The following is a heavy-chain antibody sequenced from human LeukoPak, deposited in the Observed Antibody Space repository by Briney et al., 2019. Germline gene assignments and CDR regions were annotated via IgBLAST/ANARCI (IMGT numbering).Heavy chain of an antibody. D-gene: IGHD3-22*01. Sequence: SETLSLTCAVYGGSFSGYYWSWIRQPPGKGLEWIGSIYYSGSTYYNPSLKSRVTISVDTSKNQFSLKLSSVTAADTAVYYCARRVGSLLLRAFDIWGQGTMVTVSS. CDR3: ARRVGSLLLRAFDI. CDR1: GGSFSGYY. CDR2: IYYSGST. J-gene: IGHJ3*02. V-gene: IGHV4-34*01.